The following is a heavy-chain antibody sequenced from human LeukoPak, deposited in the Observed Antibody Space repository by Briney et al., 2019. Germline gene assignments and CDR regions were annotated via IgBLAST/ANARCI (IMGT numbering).Heavy chain of an antibody. J-gene: IGHJ4*02. CDR2: INSSSSDI. CDR3: ARDAARKIDY. V-gene: IGHV3-21*01. CDR1: GFTFSSYS. D-gene: IGHD6-25*01. Sequence: GGSLRLSCAASGFTFSSYSMNWVRQAPGKGLEWVSSINSSSSDIYYADSVKGRFTISRDNAKNSLYLQMNSLRAEDTAVYYCARDAARKIDYWGQGTLVAVSS.